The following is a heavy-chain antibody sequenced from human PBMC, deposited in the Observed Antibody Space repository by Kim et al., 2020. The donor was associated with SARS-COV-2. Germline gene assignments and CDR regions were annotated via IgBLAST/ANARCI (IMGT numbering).Heavy chain of an antibody. CDR3: ARDCKWELYFN. Sequence: GGSLRLSCAASGFTFSSYAMHWVRQAPGKGLEWVAVISYDGSNKYYADSVKGRFTISRDNSKNTLYLQMNSLRAEDTAVYYCARDCKWELYFNWGPGTLV. CDR1: GFTFSSYA. J-gene: IGHJ4*02. D-gene: IGHD1-26*01. CDR2: ISYDGSNK. V-gene: IGHV3-30-3*01.